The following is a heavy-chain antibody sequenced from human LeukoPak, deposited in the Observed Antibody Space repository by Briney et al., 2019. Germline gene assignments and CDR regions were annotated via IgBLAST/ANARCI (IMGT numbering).Heavy chain of an antibody. Sequence: SQTLSLTCTVSGGSISSGSYYWSWIRQPAGKGLEWIGRIYTSGSTNYNPSLKSRVTISVDTSKNQFSLKLSSVTAADTAVHYCARAKQSGGFDYWGQGTLVTVSS. D-gene: IGHD6-25*01. CDR2: IYTSGST. J-gene: IGHJ4*02. CDR1: GGSISSGSYY. CDR3: ARAKQSGGFDY. V-gene: IGHV4-61*02.